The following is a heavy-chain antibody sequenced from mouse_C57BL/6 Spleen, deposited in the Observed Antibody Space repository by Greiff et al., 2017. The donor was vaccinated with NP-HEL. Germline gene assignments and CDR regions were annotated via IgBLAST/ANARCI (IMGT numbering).Heavy chain of an antibody. CDR2: IYPGDGDT. CDR1: GYAFSSYW. Sequence: QVQLQQSGAELVKPGASVKISCKASGYAFSSYWMNWVKQRPGKGLEWIGQIYPGDGDTNYNGKFKGKATLTADKSSSTAYMQLSSLTSEDSAVYFCARERGATDWYFDVWGTGTTDTVSS. D-gene: IGHD1-1*01. CDR3: ARERGATDWYFDV. V-gene: IGHV1-80*01. J-gene: IGHJ1*03.